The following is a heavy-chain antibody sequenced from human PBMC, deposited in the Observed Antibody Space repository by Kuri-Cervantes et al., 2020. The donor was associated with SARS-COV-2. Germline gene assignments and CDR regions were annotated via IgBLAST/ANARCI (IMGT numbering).Heavy chain of an antibody. CDR3: ARDRGAPPSFDYYYGMDV. D-gene: IGHD3-10*01. CDR1: GFTFGDYA. J-gene: IGHJ6*02. Sequence: GGSLRLSCTASGFTFGDYAMNWVRQAPGKGLEWVSYISSSGSTIYYADSVKGRFTISRDNAKNSLYLQMNSLRAEDTAVYYCARDRGAPPSFDYYYGMDVWGQGTTVTVSS. V-gene: IGHV3-48*03. CDR2: ISSSGSTI.